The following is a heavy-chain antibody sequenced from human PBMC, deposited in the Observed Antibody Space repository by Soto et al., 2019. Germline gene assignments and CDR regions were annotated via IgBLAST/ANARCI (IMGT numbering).Heavy chain of an antibody. V-gene: IGHV1-18*01. J-gene: IGHJ6*02. CDR2: ISAYNGNT. Sequence: QVQLVQSGAEVKKPGASVMVSCKASGYTFTSYGISWVRQAPGQGLEWMGWISAYNGNTNYAQNLQDRVTMTTDTSTSTAYMELRSLRSDDTAVYYCAREGDYYDSSGYSAYYYYYGMDVWGQGTTVTVSS. CDR3: AREGDYYDSSGYSAYYYYYGMDV. D-gene: IGHD3-22*01. CDR1: GYTFTSYG.